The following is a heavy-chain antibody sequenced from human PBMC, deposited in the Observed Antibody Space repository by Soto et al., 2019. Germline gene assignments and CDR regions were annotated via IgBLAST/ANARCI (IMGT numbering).Heavy chain of an antibody. CDR2: MNPNSGNT. CDR3: ARGRRITMIVVETWYFDL. D-gene: IGHD3-22*01. V-gene: IGHV1-8*01. Sequence: ASVKVSCKASGYTFTIYDINWVLQATGQGLEWMGWMNPNSGNTGYAQKFQGRVTMTRNTSISTAYMELSSLRSEDTAVYYCARGRRITMIVVETWYFDLWGRGTLVTVSS. CDR1: GYTFTIYD. J-gene: IGHJ2*01.